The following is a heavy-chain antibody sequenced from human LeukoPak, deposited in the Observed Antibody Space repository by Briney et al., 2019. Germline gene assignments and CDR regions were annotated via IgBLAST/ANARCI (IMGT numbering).Heavy chain of an antibody. CDR2: ISYDGSNK. CDR3: AKDYCSGGSCYSGDLRLPDY. J-gene: IGHJ4*02. V-gene: IGHV3-30*04. Sequence: PGGSLRLSCAASGFTFSRYAIHGVRQAPGKGLEGVAVISYDGSNKYYADSVKGRFTISRDNSKNTLHLQMNSLRAENTAVYYCAKDYCSGGSCYSGDLRLPDYWGQGTLVTVSS. CDR1: GFTFSRYA. D-gene: IGHD2-15*01.